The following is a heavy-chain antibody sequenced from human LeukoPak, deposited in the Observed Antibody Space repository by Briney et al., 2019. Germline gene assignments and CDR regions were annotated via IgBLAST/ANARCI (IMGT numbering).Heavy chain of an antibody. CDR2: TYYRSKWYT. V-gene: IGHV6-1*01. J-gene: IGHJ4*02. Sequence: SQTLSLTCVLSGDSVSNYIAAREWIRQSPSRGLEWLGRTYYRSKWYTDYALSVKSRITVSPDTSKNQFSLQLNSVTPEDTAVYYCARSLRGTYLGALDYWGQGTLVTASS. CDR3: ARSLRGTYLGALDY. CDR1: GDSVSNYIAA. D-gene: IGHD7-27*01.